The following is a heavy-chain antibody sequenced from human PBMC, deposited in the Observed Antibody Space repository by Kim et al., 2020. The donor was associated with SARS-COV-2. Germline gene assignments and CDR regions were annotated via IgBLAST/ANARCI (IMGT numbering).Heavy chain of an antibody. Sequence: GGSLRLSCAASGFTFSSYSMNWVRQAPGKGLEWVSSISSSSSYIYYADSVKGRFTISRDNAKNSLYLQMNSLRAEDTAVYYCAREDLELRFVYYYYYGMDVWGQGTTVTVSS. V-gene: IGHV3-21*01. CDR1: GFTFSSYS. CDR3: AREDLELRFVYYYYYGMDV. CDR2: ISSSSSYI. J-gene: IGHJ6*02. D-gene: IGHD1-7*01.